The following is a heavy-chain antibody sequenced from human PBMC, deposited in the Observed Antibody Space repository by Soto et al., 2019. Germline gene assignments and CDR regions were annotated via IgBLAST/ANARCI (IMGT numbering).Heavy chain of an antibody. CDR1: GGSISSYY. V-gene: IGHV4-59*01. CDR2: IYYSGST. D-gene: IGHD2-2*01. J-gene: IGHJ3*02. CDR3: ARAEDIVVVPAAMTRGCSGGSCRGAFDI. Sequence: SETLSLTCTVSGGSISSYYWSWIRQPPGKGLEWIGYIYYSGSTNYNPSLKSRVTISVDTSKNQFSLRLSSVTAADTAVYYCARAEDIVVVPAAMTRGCSGGSCRGAFDIWGQGTMVTVSS.